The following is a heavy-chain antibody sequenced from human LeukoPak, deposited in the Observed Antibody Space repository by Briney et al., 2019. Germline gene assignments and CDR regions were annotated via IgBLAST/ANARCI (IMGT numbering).Heavy chain of an antibody. CDR1: GYSFSSYW. D-gene: IGHD5-18*01. CDR3: ARRDTAMVNFDY. Sequence: GESLKISCKGSGYSFSSYWIGWVRQMPGKGLEWMGIIFPGDSDTRYSPSFQGQVTISADKSISTAYLQWSSLKAPDTAMYYCARRDTAMVNFDYWGQGTLVTVSS. J-gene: IGHJ4*02. CDR2: IFPGDSDT. V-gene: IGHV5-51*01.